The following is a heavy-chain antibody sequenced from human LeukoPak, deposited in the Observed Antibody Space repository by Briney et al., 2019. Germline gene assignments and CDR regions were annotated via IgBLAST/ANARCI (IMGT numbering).Heavy chain of an antibody. CDR2: ISGSGGST. D-gene: IGHD3-10*01. CDR3: AKSKGWFGELSPFDY. CDR1: RFTFSSYA. V-gene: IGHV3-23*01. J-gene: IGHJ4*02. Sequence: GGSLRLSCAASRFTFSSYAMSWVRQAPGKGXXXXXXISGSGGSTYYADSVKGRFTISRDNSKNTLYLQMNSLRAEDTAVYYCAKSKGWFGELSPFDYWGQGTLVTVSS.